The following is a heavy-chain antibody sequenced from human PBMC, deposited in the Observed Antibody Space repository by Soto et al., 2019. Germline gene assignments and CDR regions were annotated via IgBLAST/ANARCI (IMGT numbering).Heavy chain of an antibody. CDR3: AKVGQQGDTAMAYCGGDCYYFDY. J-gene: IGHJ4*02. V-gene: IGHV3-23*01. D-gene: IGHD2-21*02. CDR1: GFTFSSYA. Sequence: GGSLRLSCAASGFTFSSYAMSWVRQAPGKGLEWVSAISGSGGSTYYADSVKGRFTISRDNSKNTLYLQMNSLRAEDTAVYYCAKVGQQGDTAMAYCGGDCYYFDYWGQGTLVTVSS. CDR2: ISGSGGST.